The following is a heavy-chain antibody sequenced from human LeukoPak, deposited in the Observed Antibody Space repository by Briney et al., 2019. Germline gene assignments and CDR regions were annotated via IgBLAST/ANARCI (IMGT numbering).Heavy chain of an antibody. CDR2: ISSSSSTI. Sequence: GGSLRLSCAASGFTFSSYSMNWVRQAPGKGLERVTYISSSSSTIYYADSVKGRFTISRDNAKNSLYLQMNSLRAEDTAVYYCAEDRNYYDSSGSDYWGQGTLVTVSS. J-gene: IGHJ4*02. V-gene: IGHV3-48*04. CDR1: GFTFSSYS. CDR3: AEDRNYYDSSGSDY. D-gene: IGHD3-22*01.